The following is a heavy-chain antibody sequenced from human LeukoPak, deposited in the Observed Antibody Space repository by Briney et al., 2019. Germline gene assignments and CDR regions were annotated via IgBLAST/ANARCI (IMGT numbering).Heavy chain of an antibody. V-gene: IGHV4-39*07. CDR1: GGSISSSSYY. CDR2: IYYSGST. Sequence: SETLSLTCTVSGGSISSSSYYWGWIRQPPGKGLEWIGSIYYSGSTYYNPSLKSRVTISVDTSKNQFSLKLSSVTAADTAVYYCARVGNIVVGDYYYTDVWGKGTTVTVSS. D-gene: IGHD2-2*01. CDR3: ARVGNIVVGDYYYTDV. J-gene: IGHJ6*03.